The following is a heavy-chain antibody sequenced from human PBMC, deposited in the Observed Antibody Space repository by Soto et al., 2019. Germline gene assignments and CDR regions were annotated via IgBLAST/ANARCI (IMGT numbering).Heavy chain of an antibody. D-gene: IGHD6-13*01. J-gene: IGHJ6*02. V-gene: IGHV3-33*01. CDR2: IWNDGSNS. Sequence: QVQLVESGGGVVQPGRSMRLSCAASGFTFNNYGMHCVRQAPGKGLEWLAVIWNDGSNSSYANSGKSRFTISRDNSKNTLYLQMSSLRAEDTAVYYRARPQLTPRTRGAANARGGMDVWGQGTRVTVSS. CDR1: GFTFNNYG. CDR3: ARPQLTPRTRGAANARGGMDV.